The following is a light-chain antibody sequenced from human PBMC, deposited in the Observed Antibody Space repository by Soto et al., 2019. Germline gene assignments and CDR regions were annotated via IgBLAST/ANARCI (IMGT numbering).Light chain of an antibody. V-gene: IGKV1-39*01. Sequence: DIQMTQSPSCLSASGGDRVTITCRASQRVTKYLNWYKQHPGKAPKLLIYETSSLQSGVPSRFSGSGSGTDFTLTISSLQLEDFATYYFQHYNTYPWTFGQGTKVDIK. CDR1: QRVTKY. CDR3: QHYNTYPWT. J-gene: IGKJ1*01. CDR2: ETS.